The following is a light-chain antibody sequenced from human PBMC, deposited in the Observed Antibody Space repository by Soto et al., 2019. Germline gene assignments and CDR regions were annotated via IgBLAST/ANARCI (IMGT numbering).Light chain of an antibody. Sequence: ALTQPASVSGSPGQSITLSCTGTSSDVGAYNYVSWYQQHPGKAPKLMIYDVSNRPSGVSNRFSGSKSGNTASLTISGLQAEDEADYYCSSYTSSSVVFGGGTKLTVL. V-gene: IGLV2-14*01. CDR1: SSDVGAYNY. CDR3: SSYTSSSVV. J-gene: IGLJ2*01. CDR2: DVS.